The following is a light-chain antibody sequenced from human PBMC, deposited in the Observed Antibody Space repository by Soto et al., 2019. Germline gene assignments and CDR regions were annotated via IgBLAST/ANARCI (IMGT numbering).Light chain of an antibody. CDR3: SSYTSGSTLVV. J-gene: IGLJ2*01. Sequence: QSVLTQPASVSGSPGQSITISCTGTSSDVGGYNSVSWYQQYPGKAPKLMIYEVSNRPSGVSNRFSGSKSGDTASLTISGLQAADEADYYCSSYTSGSTLVVFGGGTKLTVL. V-gene: IGLV2-14*01. CDR1: SSDVGGYNS. CDR2: EVS.